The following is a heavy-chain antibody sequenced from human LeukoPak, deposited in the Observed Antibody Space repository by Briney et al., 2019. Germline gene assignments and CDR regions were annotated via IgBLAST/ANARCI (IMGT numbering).Heavy chain of an antibody. CDR3: ARTVLGYMDV. CDR2: TYYSGST. D-gene: IGHD2-15*01. V-gene: IGHV4-59*01. Sequence: PSETLSLTCTVSGGSISSYYWSWIRQPPGKGLEWIGYTYYSGSTNYNPSLKSRVTISVDTSKNQFSLKLSSVTAADTAVYYCARTVLGYMDVWGKGTTVTVSS. J-gene: IGHJ6*03. CDR1: GGSISSYY.